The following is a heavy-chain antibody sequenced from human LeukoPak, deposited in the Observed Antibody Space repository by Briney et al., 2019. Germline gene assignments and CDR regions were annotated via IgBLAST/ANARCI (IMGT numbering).Heavy chain of an antibody. CDR3: AGNANYVWGSYRQEPYYYYGMDV. J-gene: IGHJ6*02. D-gene: IGHD3-16*02. CDR1: GGTFSSYA. Sequence: SLKVSCKASGGTFSSYAISWVRQAPGQGLEWMGGIIPIFGTANYAQKFQGRVTITADESTSTAYMELSSLRSEDTAVYYCAGNANYVWGSYRQEPYYYYGMDVWGQGTTVTVSS. CDR2: IIPIFGTA. V-gene: IGHV1-69*01.